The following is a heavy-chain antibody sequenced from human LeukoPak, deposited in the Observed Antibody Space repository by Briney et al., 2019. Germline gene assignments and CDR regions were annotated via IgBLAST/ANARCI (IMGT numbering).Heavy chain of an antibody. CDR3: ARDRFGELSPRFDP. CDR1: GGTFSSYA. J-gene: IGHJ5*02. Sequence: SVKVSCKASGGTFSSYAISWVRQAPGQGLEWMGGIIPIFGTANYAQKFQGRVTITADESTSTAYMELSSPRSEDTAVYYCARDRFGELSPRFDPWGQGTLVTVSS. CDR2: IIPIFGTA. V-gene: IGHV1-69*13. D-gene: IGHD3-10*01.